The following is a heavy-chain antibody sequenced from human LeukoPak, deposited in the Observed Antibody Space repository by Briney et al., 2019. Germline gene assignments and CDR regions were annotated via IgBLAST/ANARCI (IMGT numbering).Heavy chain of an antibody. D-gene: IGHD4-17*01. Sequence: PSETLSLTCTVSGGSISSSSYYWGWIRQPPGKGLEWIGSIYYSGSTYYNPSLKSRVTISVDTSKNQFSLKLSSVTAADTAVYYCARIDGDYVPGCNWGQGTLVTVSS. V-gene: IGHV4-39*07. J-gene: IGHJ4*02. CDR1: GGSISSSSYY. CDR3: ARIDGDYVPGCN. CDR2: IYYSGST.